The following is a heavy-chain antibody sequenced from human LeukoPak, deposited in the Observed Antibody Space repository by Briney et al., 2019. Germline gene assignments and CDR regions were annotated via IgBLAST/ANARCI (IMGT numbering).Heavy chain of an antibody. Sequence: GGSLRLSCAASGFTFSSYGMHWVRQAPGKGLEWVAVISYDGSNKYYADSVKGRFTISRDNSENTLYLQMNSLRAEDTAVYYCAKGWQWLVNLYYYGMDVWGQGTTVTVSS. CDR2: ISYDGSNK. D-gene: IGHD6-19*01. CDR3: AKGWQWLVNLYYYGMDV. V-gene: IGHV3-30*18. J-gene: IGHJ6*02. CDR1: GFTFSSYG.